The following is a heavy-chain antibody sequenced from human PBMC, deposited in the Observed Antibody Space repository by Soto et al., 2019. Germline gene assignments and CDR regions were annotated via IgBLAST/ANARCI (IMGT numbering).Heavy chain of an antibody. CDR1: GGTFSSYA. CDR3: ARVIQDYYYGMDV. J-gene: IGHJ6*02. CDR2: IIPIFGTT. Sequence: GASVKVSCKASGGTFSSYAISWVRQAPGQGLEWMGGIIPIFGTTDYAQRFQGRVTITADESTSTAYMELSSLRSEDTAVYYCARVIQDYYYGMDVWGQGTSVTVSS. V-gene: IGHV1-69*13.